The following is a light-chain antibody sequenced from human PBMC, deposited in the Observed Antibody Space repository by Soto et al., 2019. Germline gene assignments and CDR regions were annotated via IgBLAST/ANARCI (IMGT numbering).Light chain of an antibody. CDR3: QQYGSSPGT. J-gene: IGKJ1*01. V-gene: IGKV4-1*01. CDR2: GAS. CDR1: QSVLYSSNNKNY. Sequence: DIVMTQSPDSLAVSLGERATINCKSSQSVLYSSNNKNYLAWYQRKPGQAPRLLIYGASSRATGIPDRFSGSGSGTDFTLTIGRLEPEDFAVYYCQQYGSSPGTFGQGTKVDIK.